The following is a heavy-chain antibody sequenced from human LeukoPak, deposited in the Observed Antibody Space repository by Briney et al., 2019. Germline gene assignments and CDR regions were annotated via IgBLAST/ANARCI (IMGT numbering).Heavy chain of an antibody. D-gene: IGHD4-17*01. CDR3: AGEREGPYGYLDY. V-gene: IGHV4-39*02. CDR2: IYYSGST. CDR1: GGSISSSSYY. Sequence: SETLSLTCTVSGGSISSSSYYWGWIRQPPGKGLEWIGSIYYSGSTYYNPSLKSRVTISVDTSKNQFSLKLSSVTAAETAVYYCAGEREGPYGYLDYWGQGTLVTVSS. J-gene: IGHJ4*02.